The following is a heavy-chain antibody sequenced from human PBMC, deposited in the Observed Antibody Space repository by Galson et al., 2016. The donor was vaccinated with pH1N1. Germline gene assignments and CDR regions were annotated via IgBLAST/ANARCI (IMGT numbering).Heavy chain of an antibody. V-gene: IGHV3-11*01. CDR3: ARVGAMLTSHYHGMDA. D-gene: IGHD3-10*01. J-gene: IGHJ6*02. Sequence: SLRLSCAASGFTLSAYYMGWIRQAPGEGLEWISYISANGDTKHYAESVKGRFTVSRDNPENLLYLEMNSLRGDDTAVYFCARVGAMLTSHYHGMDAWGQGTTVVVSS. CDR2: ISANGDTK. CDR1: GFTLSAYY.